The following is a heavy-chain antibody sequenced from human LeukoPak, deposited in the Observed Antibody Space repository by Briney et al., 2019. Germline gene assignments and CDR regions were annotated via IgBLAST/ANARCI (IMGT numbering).Heavy chain of an antibody. J-gene: IGHJ2*01. V-gene: IGHV3-74*01. CDR3: ARGDYDDDGWYFDL. CDR1: GFSFRRHW. D-gene: IGHD4-17*01. CDR2: IKSDGTST. Sequence: PGGSLRLSCAASGFSFRRHWMHWVRQAPGKGLVWVSRIKSDGTSTTYADSVKGRFTISRDNAKSTLYLQMTSLRVEDTAEYFCARGDYDDDGWYFDLWGRGTLVTVSS.